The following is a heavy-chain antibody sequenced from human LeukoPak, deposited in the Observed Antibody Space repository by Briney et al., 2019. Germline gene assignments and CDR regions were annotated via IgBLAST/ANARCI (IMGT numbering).Heavy chain of an antibody. CDR2: INPNSGGT. D-gene: IGHD3-3*01. CDR1: GYTFTGYY. Sequence: ASVKVSCKASGYTFTGYYMHWVRQAPGQGLEWMGRINPNSGGTNYTQKFQGRVTMTRDTSISTAYMELSRLRSDDTAVYYCARVEATIFGVDRDDYWGQGTLVTVSS. CDR3: ARVEATIFGVDRDDY. J-gene: IGHJ4*02. V-gene: IGHV1-2*06.